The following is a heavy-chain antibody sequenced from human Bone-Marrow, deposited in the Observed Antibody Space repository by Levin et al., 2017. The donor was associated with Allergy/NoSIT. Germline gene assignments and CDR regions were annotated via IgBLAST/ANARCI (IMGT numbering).Heavy chain of an antibody. J-gene: IGHJ4*02. V-gene: IGHV1-2*06. CDR2: INPNSGGT. Sequence: ASVKVSCKASGYTFTGYYMHWVRQAPGQGLEWMGRINPNSGGTNYAQKFQGRVTMTRDTSISTAYMELSRLRSDDTAVYYCARDGTIGYCSGGSCYALFYWGQGTLVTVSS. D-gene: IGHD2-15*01. CDR3: ARDGTIGYCSGGSCYALFY. CDR1: GYTFTGYY.